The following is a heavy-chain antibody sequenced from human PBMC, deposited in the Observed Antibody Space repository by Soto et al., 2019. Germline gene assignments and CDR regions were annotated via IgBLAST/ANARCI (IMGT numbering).Heavy chain of an antibody. J-gene: IGHJ3*02. Sequence: ETLSLSCAASGFTFNDYRMNWVRQAPGKGLEWVSSISSNSDYIYYADSVKGRLTISRDNAKNSLYLQMNSLRAEDTAVYYCARDSGSYDSNAFDIWGQGTMVTVSS. V-gene: IGHV3-21*01. D-gene: IGHD1-26*01. CDR3: ARDSGSYDSNAFDI. CDR2: ISSNSDYI. CDR1: GFTFNDYR.